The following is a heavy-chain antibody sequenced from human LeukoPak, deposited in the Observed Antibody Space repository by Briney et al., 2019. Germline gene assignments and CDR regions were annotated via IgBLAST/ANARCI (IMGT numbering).Heavy chain of an antibody. V-gene: IGHV1-2*02. J-gene: IGHJ5*02. CDR1: GYTFTGYY. CDR3: ARAPYYDILTGYYQDNWFDP. D-gene: IGHD3-9*01. CDR2: INPNSGGT. Sequence: VASVKVSCKASGYTFTGYYMHWVRQAPGQGLEWMGWINPNSGGTNYAQKFQGRVTMTRDTSISTAYMELSRLRSDDTAVYYCARAPYYDILTGYYQDNWFDPWGQGTLVTVSS.